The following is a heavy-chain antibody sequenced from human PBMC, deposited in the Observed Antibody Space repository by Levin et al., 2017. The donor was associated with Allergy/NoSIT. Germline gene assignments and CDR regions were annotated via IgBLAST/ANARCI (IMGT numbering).Heavy chain of an antibody. CDR1: GFTFGDYV. J-gene: IGHJ6*02. V-gene: IGHV3-49*04. CDR3: ARKPPHYYGLDV. Sequence: GGSLRLSCTASGFTFGDYVMSWVRQAPGKGLEWVGFIRGKAYSGTTEYAASMKGRFTISRDDSKSIAYLHMNSLKTEDTAVYYCARKPPHYYGLDVWGRGTTVTVSS. CDR2: IRGKAYSGTT.